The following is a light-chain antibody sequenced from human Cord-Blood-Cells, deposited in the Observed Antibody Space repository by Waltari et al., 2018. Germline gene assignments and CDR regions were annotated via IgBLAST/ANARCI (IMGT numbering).Light chain of an antibody. CDR2: AAS. CDR1: QSISRY. Sequence: DIQMTQSPSSLSASVVDRVAITCRASQSISRYLNWYQQKPGKAPKLTIDAASSLQSGCPSMFRRIGSGTDFTLTLSSLQPEDFATYYCQQSYSTSWTFGQGTKVEIK. CDR3: QQSYSTSWT. V-gene: IGKV1-39*01. J-gene: IGKJ1*01.